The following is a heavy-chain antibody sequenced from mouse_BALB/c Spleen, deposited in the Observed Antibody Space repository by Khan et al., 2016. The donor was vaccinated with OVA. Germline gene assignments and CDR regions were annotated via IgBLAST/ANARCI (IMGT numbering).Heavy chain of an antibody. J-gene: IGHJ2*01. CDR1: GSSLTSYC. D-gene: IGHD1-3*01. CDR3: ARLKDI. CDR2: IWAGGST. Sequence: VQLQESGPGLVAPSQCLSITCTVSGSSLTSYCVHWVRQPPGKGLEWLGVIWAGGSTNYNSAPMSRLSISQDNSKSQVFLKMNRLQTDDTAMYYCARLKDIWGQGTTLTVSS. V-gene: IGHV2-9*02.